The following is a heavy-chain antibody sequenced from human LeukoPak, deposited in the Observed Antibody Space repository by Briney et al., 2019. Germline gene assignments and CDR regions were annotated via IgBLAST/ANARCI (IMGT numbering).Heavy chain of an antibody. Sequence: GGSLRLSYAVSRLTFSSYAMSWVSQAPGRGWEWVSAIRGRGGSTYHADSMKGRFTISRDNSKNTLYLQMNSLRAEDTAVYYCASADPIVVVPAPNLDYYYGMHVWAQGTTVTVPS. D-gene: IGHD2-2*01. CDR1: RLTFSSYA. J-gene: IGHJ6*02. CDR2: IRGRGGST. V-gene: IGHV3-23*01. CDR3: ASADPIVVVPAPNLDYYYGMHV.